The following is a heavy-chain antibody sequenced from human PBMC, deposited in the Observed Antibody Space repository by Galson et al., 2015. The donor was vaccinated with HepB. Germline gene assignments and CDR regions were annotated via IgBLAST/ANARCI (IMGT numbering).Heavy chain of an antibody. J-gene: IGHJ3*02. Sequence: SETLSLTCTVSGGSISLHYWSWIRQSPGKGPEWLGYVYSSGNIDYNPSLKSRVTLSLDLSNNQISLNLRSVTAADTAVYYCARKLMSYSHVFDTWGLGTMVTVSS. D-gene: IGHD3-10*01. V-gene: IGHV4-59*11. CDR3: ARKLMSYSHVFDT. CDR2: VYSSGNI. CDR1: GGSISLHY.